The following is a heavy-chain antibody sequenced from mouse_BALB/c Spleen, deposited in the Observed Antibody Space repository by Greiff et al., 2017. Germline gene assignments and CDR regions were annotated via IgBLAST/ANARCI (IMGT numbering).Heavy chain of an antibody. Sequence: VQLQQSGPGLVAPSQSLSITCTVSGFSLTGYGVHWVRQPPGKGLEWLGMIWGDGSTDYNSALKSRLSISKDNSKSQVFLKMNSLQTDDTARYYCARDRGTGTLAYWGQGTLVTVSA. J-gene: IGHJ3*01. CDR3: ARDRGTGTLAY. CDR1: GFSLTGYG. V-gene: IGHV2-6-7*01. D-gene: IGHD4-1*01. CDR2: IWGDGST.